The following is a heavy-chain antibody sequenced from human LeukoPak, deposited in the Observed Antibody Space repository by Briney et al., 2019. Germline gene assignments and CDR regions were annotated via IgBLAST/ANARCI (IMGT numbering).Heavy chain of an antibody. CDR1: GFTFSSYG. V-gene: IGHV3-23*01. Sequence: PGGSLRLSCAASGFTFSSYGMSWVRQAPGKGLEWVSAISGSGGSTYYADSVKGRFTFSRDNSKNTLYLQMNSLRAEDTAVYYCAKDRTWFGDYVDLYFDYGGQGALVTVSS. J-gene: IGHJ4*02. CDR3: AKDRTWFGDYVDLYFDY. D-gene: IGHD3-10*01. CDR2: ISGSGGST.